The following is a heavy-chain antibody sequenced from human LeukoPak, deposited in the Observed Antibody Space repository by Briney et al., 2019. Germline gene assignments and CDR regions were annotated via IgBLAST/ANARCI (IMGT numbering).Heavy chain of an antibody. CDR1: GLTVSSNY. CDR2: IYSGGST. Sequence: TGGSLRLSCAASGLTVSSNYMTWVRQAPGKGLEWVSVIYSGGSTYYADSVKGRFTISRDDYKNTVYLQMNNLRVEDTAVYYCARDPYNWNYIDYWGQGTLVTVSS. J-gene: IGHJ4*02. V-gene: IGHV3-66*02. D-gene: IGHD1-1*01. CDR3: ARDPYNWNYIDY.